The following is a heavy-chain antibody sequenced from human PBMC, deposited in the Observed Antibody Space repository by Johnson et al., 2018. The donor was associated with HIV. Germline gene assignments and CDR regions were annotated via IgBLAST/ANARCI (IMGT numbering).Heavy chain of an antibody. CDR1: GFTFSSYA. CDR2: ISGSGGST. CDR3: ARGGRGHDAFDI. J-gene: IGHJ3*02. Sequence: VQLVESGGGLVQPGGSLRLSCAASGFTFSSYAMSWVRQAPGKGLEWVSAISGSGGSTYYADSVKGRFTISRDNAKNSLYLQMNSLRAEDTAVYYCARGGRGHDAFDIWGQGTMVTVSS. V-gene: IGHV3-23*04.